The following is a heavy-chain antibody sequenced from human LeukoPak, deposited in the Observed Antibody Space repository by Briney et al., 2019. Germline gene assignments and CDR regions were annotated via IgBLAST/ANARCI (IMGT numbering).Heavy chain of an antibody. D-gene: IGHD2-2*01. J-gene: IGHJ4*02. CDR1: GYTFTSYG. V-gene: IGHV1-18*01. Sequence: ASVKVSCKASGYTFTSYGISWVRQAPGQGLEWMGWISAYNGNTNYAQKLQGRVTMTTDTSTSTAYMELRSLRSDDTAVYYSARVLLPTSHNYFDYWGQGTLVTVSS. CDR3: ARVLLPTSHNYFDY. CDR2: ISAYNGNT.